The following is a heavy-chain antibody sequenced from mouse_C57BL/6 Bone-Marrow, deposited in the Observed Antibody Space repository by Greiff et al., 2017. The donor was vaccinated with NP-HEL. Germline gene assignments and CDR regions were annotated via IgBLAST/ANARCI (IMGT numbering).Heavy chain of an antibody. J-gene: IGHJ2*01. CDR2: IHPNSGST. Sequence: QVQLQQPGAELVKPGASVKLSCKASGYTFTSYWMHWVKQRPGQGLEWIGMIHPNSGSTNYNAKFKSKATLTVDKSSSTAYMQLSSLTSEDSAVYYCANWDEGYFDYWGQGTTLTVSS. V-gene: IGHV1-64*01. D-gene: IGHD4-1*01. CDR1: GYTFTSYW. CDR3: ANWDEGYFDY.